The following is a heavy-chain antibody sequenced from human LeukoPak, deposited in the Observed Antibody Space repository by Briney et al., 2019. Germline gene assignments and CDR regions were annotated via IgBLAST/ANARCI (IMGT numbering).Heavy chain of an antibody. V-gene: IGHV3-48*03. Sequence: GGSPRLSCAASGFTFSSYEMNWVRQAPGKGLEWVSYISSSGSTIYYADSVKGRFTISRDNAKNSLYLQMNSLRAEDTAVYYCARDGGLIVVVPAAIRGYYGMDVWGQGTTVTVSS. CDR1: GFTFSSYE. D-gene: IGHD2-2*01. CDR2: ISSSGSTI. J-gene: IGHJ6*02. CDR3: ARDGGLIVVVPAAIRGYYGMDV.